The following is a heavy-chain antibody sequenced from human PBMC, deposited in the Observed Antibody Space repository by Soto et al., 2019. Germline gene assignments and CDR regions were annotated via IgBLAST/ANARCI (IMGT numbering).Heavy chain of an antibody. D-gene: IGHD3-16*01. J-gene: IGHJ6*02. V-gene: IGHV1-8*01. CDR1: GYSFKYD. CDR3: AGDPYDGPLRFGSSGLDV. Sequence: QVQLVQSGAEVKKPGASVKVSCKASGYSFKYDINWVRQATGQGPGGRGWMNRNSGDTGYAPKFRGRVTITTNTSNRPAYMERTRLRVEDSAVYFCAGDPYDGPLRFGSSGLDVWGQGTTFTVSS. CDR2: MNRNSGDT.